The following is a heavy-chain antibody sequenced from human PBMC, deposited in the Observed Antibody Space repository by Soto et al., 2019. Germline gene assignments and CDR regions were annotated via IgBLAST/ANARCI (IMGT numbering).Heavy chain of an antibody. CDR1: GYTFTNHG. V-gene: IGHV1-18*04. J-gene: IGHJ4*02. CDR2: ISGYNANT. Sequence: QVQLVQSGPEVKKPGASVKVSCKASGYTFTNHGISWVRQAPGQGLEWLGWISGYNANTKYAQKFQGRVTMSTDTSTNTAYMELCSLRSDDTAVYYCARDLYPLAYYFDYWRQGTLVTVSS. CDR3: ARDLYPLAYYFDY.